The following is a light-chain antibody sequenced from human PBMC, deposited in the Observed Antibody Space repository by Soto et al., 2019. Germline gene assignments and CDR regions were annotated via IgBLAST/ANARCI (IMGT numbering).Light chain of an antibody. V-gene: IGLV1-47*01. CDR2: RYN. CDR3: AAWDDSLSAVV. CDR1: SSNIGSNY. Sequence: QSVLTQPPSSSGTPGQRVTISCSGSSSNIGSNYGYWYQQLPGTAPKLLIYRYNQRPSGVPDRFSGSKSGTSASLAISGLRSEDEADYYCAAWDDSLSAVVFGGGTKLTVL. J-gene: IGLJ2*01.